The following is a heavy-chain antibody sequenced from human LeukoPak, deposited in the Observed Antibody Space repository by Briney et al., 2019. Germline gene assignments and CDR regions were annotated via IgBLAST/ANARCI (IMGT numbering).Heavy chain of an antibody. CDR1: GLTFYDYA. Sequence: GRSLRLSCAASGLTFYDYAMHWVRQAPGKGLEWVSGISWNSGSIGYADSVKGRFTISRDNSENTLYLQMNSLRAEDTAVYYCARSQAGSYCSGGSCQDNWFDPWGQGTLVTVSS. V-gene: IGHV3-9*01. CDR3: ARSQAGSYCSGGSCQDNWFDP. D-gene: IGHD2-15*01. J-gene: IGHJ5*02. CDR2: ISWNSGSI.